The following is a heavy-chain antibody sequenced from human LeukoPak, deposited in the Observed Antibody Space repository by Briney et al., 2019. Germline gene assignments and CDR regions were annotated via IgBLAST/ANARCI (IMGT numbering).Heavy chain of an antibody. CDR2: ISTDSSSI. D-gene: IGHD1-26*01. CDR3: AIDAWELPLDAFDI. V-gene: IGHV3-48*02. Sequence: AGSLRLSCTASGFTFSTYNMNWVRQAPGKGLEWVSYISTDSSSIYYADSVQGRFTISRDNAKNSLYLQMNSLRDEDTAVYYCAIDAWELPLDAFDIWGQGTMVTVSS. CDR1: GFTFSTYN. J-gene: IGHJ3*02.